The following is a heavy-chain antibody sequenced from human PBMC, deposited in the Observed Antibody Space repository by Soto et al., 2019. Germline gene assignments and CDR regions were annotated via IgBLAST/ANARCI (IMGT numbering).Heavy chain of an antibody. Sequence: KTSETLSLTCAVSGGSISSSNWWSWVRQPPGKGLEWIGEIYHSGSTNYNPSLKSRVTISVDKSKNQFSLKLSSVTAADTAVYYCALLYDSSGYYSNAFDIWGQGTMVTASS. D-gene: IGHD3-22*01. CDR3: ALLYDSSGYYSNAFDI. CDR1: GGSISSSNW. CDR2: IYHSGST. V-gene: IGHV4-4*02. J-gene: IGHJ3*02.